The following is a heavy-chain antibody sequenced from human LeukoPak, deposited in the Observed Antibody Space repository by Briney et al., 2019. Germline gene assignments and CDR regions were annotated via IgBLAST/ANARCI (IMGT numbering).Heavy chain of an antibody. CDR3: ARGDFNDNGDFVDAFDI. CDR1: GFMFSNYW. V-gene: IGHV3-7*01. D-gene: IGHD4-17*01. J-gene: IGHJ3*02. Sequence: PGGSLRLSCVASGFMFSNYWMSWVRQAPGKGLEWVANIRPDGSEKYCVDSLKGRFTISRDNAKNSLFLQISSLRTEDTAFYYCARGDFNDNGDFVDAFDIWGQGTMVTVSS. CDR2: IRPDGSEK.